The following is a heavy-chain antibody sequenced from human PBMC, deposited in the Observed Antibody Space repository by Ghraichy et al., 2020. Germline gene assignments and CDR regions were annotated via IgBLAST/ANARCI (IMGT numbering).Heavy chain of an antibody. CDR1: GFTFSSYA. CDR2: ISYDGSNK. Sequence: GGSLRLSCAASGFTFSSYAMHWVRQAPGKGLEWVAVISYDGSNKYYADSVKGRFTISRDNSKNTLYLQMNSLRAEDTAVYYCASGSDYYDSSGYSLDYWGQGTLVTVSS. V-gene: IGHV3-30-3*01. J-gene: IGHJ4*02. CDR3: ASGSDYYDSSGYSLDY. D-gene: IGHD3-22*01.